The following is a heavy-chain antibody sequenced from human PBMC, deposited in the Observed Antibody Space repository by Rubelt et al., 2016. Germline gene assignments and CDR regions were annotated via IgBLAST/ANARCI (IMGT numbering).Heavy chain of an antibody. CDR2: IIPIFGPA. D-gene: IGHD4-17*01. Sequence: QVQLVQSGAEVKKPGSSVKVSCKASGGTFSSYAISWVRQAPGQGLEWMGGIIPIFGPANYAQKFQGRVTITADKSTSTAYMELRSLRSDDTAVYYCARVGYGDYEVDYWGQGTLVTVSS. CDR1: GGTFSSYA. CDR3: ARVGYGDYEVDY. V-gene: IGHV1-69*06. J-gene: IGHJ4*02.